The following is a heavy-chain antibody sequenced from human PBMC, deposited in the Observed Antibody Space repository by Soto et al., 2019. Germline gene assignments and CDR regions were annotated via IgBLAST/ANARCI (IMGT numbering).Heavy chain of an antibody. CDR3: AKDFKVSGSYYGSLNYYYGMDV. CDR1: GFTFISYG. D-gene: IGHD3-10*01. Sequence: QPGGSLRLSCAASGFTFISYGMHWVRQAPGKGLEWVAIIPYDGSLKYYADSVKGRFTISRDNSKSALYLQMNSLRPEDTAVYYCAKDFKVSGSYYGSLNYYYGMDVWGQGTTVTVSS. V-gene: IGHV3-30*18. CDR2: IPYDGSLK. J-gene: IGHJ6*02.